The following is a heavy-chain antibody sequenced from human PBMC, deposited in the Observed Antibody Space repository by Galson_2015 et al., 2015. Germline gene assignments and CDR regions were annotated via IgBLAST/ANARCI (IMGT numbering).Heavy chain of an antibody. J-gene: IGHJ4*02. CDR3: ARAGTGTIDC. D-gene: IGHD1-1*01. Sequence: SLRLSCAASAFTFSDYRMDWVRQAPGKGLEWVSYISGGSSYTFYADSVKGRFTVSRDNAKNSLYPEMNSLRVEDTAVYYCARAGTGTIDCWGQGTLVTVSS. CDR2: ISGGSSYT. V-gene: IGHV3-21*01. CDR1: AFTFSDYR.